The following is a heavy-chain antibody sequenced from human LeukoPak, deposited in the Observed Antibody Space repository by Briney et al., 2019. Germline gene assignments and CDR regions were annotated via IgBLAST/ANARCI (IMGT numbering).Heavy chain of an antibody. CDR3: ARESYRGGYYFDY. CDR2: ISSRGSTI. J-gene: IGHJ4*02. D-gene: IGHD3-22*01. V-gene: IGHV3-48*03. CDR1: GFTFSSYE. Sequence: AGGSLRLSCAASGFTFSSYEMNWVRQAPGQGLKWVSCISSRGSTIYYADSVKGRFTTSRDNAKNSLYLQMNSLRVEDTAVYYCARESYRGGYYFDYWGQGTLVTVSS.